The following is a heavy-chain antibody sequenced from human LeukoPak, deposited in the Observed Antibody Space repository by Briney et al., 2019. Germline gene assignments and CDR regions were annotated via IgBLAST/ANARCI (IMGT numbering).Heavy chain of an antibody. CDR2: TNSDGSST. CDR1: GFTFSSYW. CDR3: STGSGHAFDI. J-gene: IGHJ3*02. Sequence: PGGPLRLSCAASGFTFSSYWMHWVRQVPGKGLVWVSRTNSDGSSTSYADSVKGRFTISRDNAKNTLYVQMNSLRAEDTAVYYCSTGSGHAFDIWGRGAMVTVSS. D-gene: IGHD3-10*01. V-gene: IGHV3-74*01.